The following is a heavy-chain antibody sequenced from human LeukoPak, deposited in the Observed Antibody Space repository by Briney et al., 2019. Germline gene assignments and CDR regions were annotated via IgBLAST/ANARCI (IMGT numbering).Heavy chain of an antibody. V-gene: IGHV3-21*01. CDR3: ARVAYYDFWSGYYSYFDY. CDR1: GFTVSSNY. Sequence: GGSLRLSCAASGFTVSSNYMSWVRQAPGKGLEWVSSISSSSSYIYYADSVKGRFTISRDNAKNSLYLQMNSLRAEDTAVYYCARVAYYDFWSGYYSYFDYWGQGTLVTVSS. D-gene: IGHD3-3*01. J-gene: IGHJ4*02. CDR2: ISSSSSYI.